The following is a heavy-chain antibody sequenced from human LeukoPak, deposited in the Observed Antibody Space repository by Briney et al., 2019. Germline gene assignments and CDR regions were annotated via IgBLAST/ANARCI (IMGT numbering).Heavy chain of an antibody. V-gene: IGHV3-49*04. CDR2: ITSKAYGGTP. J-gene: IGHJ5*02. CDR1: GFTFGDYA. D-gene: IGHD2-2*01. Sequence: GGSLRLFCTASGFTFGDYAMSWVRQAPGKGLVCVGFITSKAYGGTPQYAASVKGRFNISRDDSKSIAYLQMNSLKTEDTAVYYCTRSTCSSTSCFDEAWGQGTLVTVSS. CDR3: TRSTCSSTSCFDEA.